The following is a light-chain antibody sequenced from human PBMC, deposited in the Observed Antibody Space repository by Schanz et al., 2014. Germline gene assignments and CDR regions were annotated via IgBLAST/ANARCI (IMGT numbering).Light chain of an antibody. CDR2: DVS. V-gene: IGLV2-14*03. CDR1: SSDVGGYNY. CDR3: SSYTNINTPQYV. Sequence: QSALTQPASVSGSPGQSITISCTGTSSDVGGYNYVSWYEQHPGKAPKLMIYDVSNRPSGVSDRFSGSKSGYTASLTISGLQVEDGADYYCSSYTNINTPQYVFGTGTKLTVL. J-gene: IGLJ1*01.